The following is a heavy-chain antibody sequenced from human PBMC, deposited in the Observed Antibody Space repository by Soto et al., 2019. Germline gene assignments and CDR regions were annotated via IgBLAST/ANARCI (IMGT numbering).Heavy chain of an antibody. CDR3: ARDLALAGNY. CDR2: ISSTSSYT. D-gene: IGHD6-19*01. V-gene: IGHV3-21*01. CDR1: GVTLIGYA. Sequence: GGSQRLSCASSGVTLIGYAMHWVRQTQEKGLEWVSSISSTSSYTHYSDSVKGRFTISRDNANNSLFLQMNSLRAEDTATYYCARDLALAGNYWGQGVLVTSPQ. J-gene: IGHJ4*02.